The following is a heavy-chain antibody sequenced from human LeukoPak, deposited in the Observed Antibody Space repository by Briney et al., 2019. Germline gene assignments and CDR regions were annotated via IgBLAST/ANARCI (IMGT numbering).Heavy chain of an antibody. V-gene: IGHV1-69*01. J-gene: IGHJ4*02. Sequence: ASVKVSCKASGGTFSSYAISWVRQAPGQGLEWMGGIIPIFGTANYAQKFQGRVTITADESTSTAYMGLSSLRSEDTAVYYCATGLTWMEYYFDYWGQGTLVTVSS. D-gene: IGHD3-3*01. CDR2: IIPIFGTA. CDR3: ATGLTWMEYYFDY. CDR1: GGTFSSYA.